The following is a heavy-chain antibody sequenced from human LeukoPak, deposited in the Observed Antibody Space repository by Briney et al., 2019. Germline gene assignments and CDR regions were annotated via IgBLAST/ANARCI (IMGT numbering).Heavy chain of an antibody. CDR1: GFTFSSYA. CDR3: ASGEKPSTYYYGSGSYGEGY. J-gene: IGHJ4*02. CDR2: ISYDGSNK. Sequence: GRSLRLSCAASGFTFSSYAMHWVRQAPGKGLEWVAVISYDGSNKYYADSVKGRFTISRDNSKNTLYLQMNSLRAKDTAVYYCASGEKPSTYYYGSGSYGEGYWGQGTLVTVSS. D-gene: IGHD3-10*01. V-gene: IGHV3-30-3*01.